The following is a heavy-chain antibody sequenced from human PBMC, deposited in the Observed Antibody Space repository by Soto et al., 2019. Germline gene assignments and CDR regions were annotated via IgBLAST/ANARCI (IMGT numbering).Heavy chain of an antibody. CDR1: GYIFPSYY. D-gene: IGHD3-10*01. Sequence: GASVKVSCKASGYIFPSYYIHWVRQAPGQGLEWMGWINPFDGSRMFAQSFQGRVTMTRDTSTSTVYIEVSSLRSEDTAVYYCSRVDPGETSPFDHWG. V-gene: IGHV1-46*03. CDR3: SRVDPGETSPFDH. CDR2: INPFDGSR. J-gene: IGHJ4*01.